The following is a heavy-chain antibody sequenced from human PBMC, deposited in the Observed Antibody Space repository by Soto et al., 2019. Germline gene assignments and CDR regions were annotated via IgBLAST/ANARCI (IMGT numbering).Heavy chain of an antibody. Sequence: SETLSLTCTVFGGSMMSYHWRWIRQPPGKGLEWSAFINDSGATKYNPSLKSRVTILLDAANNQFSLKLTSVTSAYTAVYYCARGADQFYYGSRSYSPYFDSGGLGTVVTVSS. J-gene: IGHJ4*02. CDR3: ARGADQFYYGSRSYSPYFDS. V-gene: IGHV4-59*01. CDR2: INDSGAT. D-gene: IGHD3-10*01. CDR1: GGSMMSYH.